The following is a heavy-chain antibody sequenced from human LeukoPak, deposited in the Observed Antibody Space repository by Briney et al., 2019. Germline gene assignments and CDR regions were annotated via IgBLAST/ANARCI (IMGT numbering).Heavy chain of an antibody. Sequence: GGSLRLSCAASGFTFSSYAMHWVRQAPGKGLEWVALISYDGTNKFYEDSVKGRFTISRDNSKNTLFLQVNSLRAEDTGIYYCARDLLDYGTAYYDVGIFDSWGQGTRVTVSS. J-gene: IGHJ4*02. CDR1: GFTFSSYA. CDR3: ARDLLDYGTAYYDVGIFDS. CDR2: ISYDGTNK. D-gene: IGHD3-16*01. V-gene: IGHV3-30*01.